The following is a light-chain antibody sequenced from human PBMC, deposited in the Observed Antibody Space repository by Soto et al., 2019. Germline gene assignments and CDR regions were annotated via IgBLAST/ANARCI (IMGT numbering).Light chain of an antibody. CDR2: EGN. CDR1: SSDVGSYNL. CDR3: CAYAGRGV. J-gene: IGLJ1*01. Sequence: QSVLTQPASVSGSPGQSITISCTGTSSDVGSYNLVSWYQQHPGKVPKLMIYEGNKRPSGVSNRFSGSKSGNTASLTISGLQAEDEADYYCCAYAGRGVFGTGTKVTVL. V-gene: IGLV2-23*01.